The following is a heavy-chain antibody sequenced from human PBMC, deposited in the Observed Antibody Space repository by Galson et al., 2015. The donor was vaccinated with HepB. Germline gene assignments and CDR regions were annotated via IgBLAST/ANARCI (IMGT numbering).Heavy chain of an antibody. V-gene: IGHV3-23*01. CDR2: ISGSGGGT. CDR1: GFTFSSYA. CDR3: AKVGARIDDAFDI. Sequence: SLRLSCAASGFTFSSYAMSWVRQAPGKGLEWVSVISGSGGGTYYADSVKGRFTISRDNSKNTLYLQMNSLRAEDTALYYCAKVGARIDDAFDIWGQGTMVTVSS. D-gene: IGHD1-26*01. J-gene: IGHJ3*02.